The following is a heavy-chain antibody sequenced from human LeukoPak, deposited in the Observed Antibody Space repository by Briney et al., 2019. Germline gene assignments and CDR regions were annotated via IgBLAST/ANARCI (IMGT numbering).Heavy chain of an antibody. CDR2: INHSGST. D-gene: IGHD3-10*01. J-gene: IGHJ4*02. Sequence: SETLSLTCAVYGGSFSGYYWSWIRQPPGKGLEWIGEINHSGSTNYNPSLKSRVTISVDTSKNQFSLKLSSVTAADTAVYYCARQKGYYGSGSYSDWGQGTLVTVSS. CDR3: ARQKGYYGSGSYSD. V-gene: IGHV4-34*01. CDR1: GGSFSGYY.